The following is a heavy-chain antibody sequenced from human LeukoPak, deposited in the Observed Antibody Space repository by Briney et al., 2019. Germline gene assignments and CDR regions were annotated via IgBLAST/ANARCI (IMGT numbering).Heavy chain of an antibody. V-gene: IGHV1-18*01. Sequence: ASVKVSCKASGYTFTSYGISWVRQAPGQGLEWMGWISAYNGNTNYAQKLQGRVTMTTDTSTSTAYMELRSLRSDDTAVYYCARGRAAAGTPYYFDYWGQGTLVTVSS. CDR1: GYTFTSYG. CDR2: ISAYNGNT. D-gene: IGHD6-13*01. CDR3: ARGRAAAGTPYYFDY. J-gene: IGHJ4*02.